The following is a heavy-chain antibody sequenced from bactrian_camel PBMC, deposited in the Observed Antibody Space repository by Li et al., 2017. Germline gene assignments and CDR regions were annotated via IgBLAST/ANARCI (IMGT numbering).Heavy chain of an antibody. J-gene: IGHJ6*01. D-gene: IGHD2*01. CDR2: IYTDGSDT. Sequence: HVQLVESGGGLVQPGGSLRLSRPASGFTFSSYGMSWVRQAPGKGLEWVSGIYTDGSDTYYADSVKGRFTISKDNAKNMLYLQMNSLKPEDTAVYYCAADPNYSGGYYSELGYWGQGTQVTVS. CDR3: AADPNYSGGYYSELGY. CDR1: GFTFSSYG. V-gene: IGHV3S6*01.